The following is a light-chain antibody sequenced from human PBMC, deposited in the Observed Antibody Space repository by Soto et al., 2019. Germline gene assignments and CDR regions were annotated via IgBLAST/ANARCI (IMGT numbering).Light chain of an antibody. J-gene: IGKJ1*01. CDR3: QQYLRSPRT. CDR2: GAS. CDR1: QSVSSNY. V-gene: IGKV3-20*01. Sequence: EIVLTQSPGTLSLSPGERATLSCRASQSVSSNYLAWYQQKPGQAPRLLIYGASSRATGIPDRFSGSASGTDFTLTISRLEPEDFAVDYCQQYLRSPRTFGQGTKVESK.